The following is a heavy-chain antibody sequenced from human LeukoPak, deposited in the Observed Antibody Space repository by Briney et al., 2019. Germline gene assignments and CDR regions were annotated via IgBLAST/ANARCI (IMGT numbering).Heavy chain of an antibody. V-gene: IGHV3-7*01. CDR2: IKQDGSEK. J-gene: IGHJ4*02. CDR3: ASRYYDTSPREADY. CDR1: GFTFSSYW. D-gene: IGHD3-22*01. Sequence: GGSLRLSCAASGFTFSSYWMSWVRQAPGKGLEWVANIKQDGSEKYYVDSVKGRFTISRDNAKNSLYLQMNSLRAEDTAVYYFASRYYDTSPREADYWGQGTLATVSS.